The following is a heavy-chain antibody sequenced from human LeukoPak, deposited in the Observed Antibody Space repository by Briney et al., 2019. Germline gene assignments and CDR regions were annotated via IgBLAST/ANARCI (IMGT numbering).Heavy chain of an antibody. J-gene: IGHJ2*01. CDR1: GYTFTSYG. D-gene: IGHD3-22*01. CDR3: ARDRPPSPSGYPYFDL. Sequence: ASVKVSCKASGYTFTSYGISWVRQAPGQGLEWMGWISAYNGNTNYAQKLQGRVTMTTDTSTSTAYMELRSLRSDDTAVYYCARDRPPSPSGYPYFDLWGRGTLVTVSS. V-gene: IGHV1-18*01. CDR2: ISAYNGNT.